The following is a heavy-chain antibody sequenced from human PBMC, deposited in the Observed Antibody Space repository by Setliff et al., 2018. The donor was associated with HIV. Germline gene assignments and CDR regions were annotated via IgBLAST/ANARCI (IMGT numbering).Heavy chain of an antibody. CDR3: ARERADYYGSGSRSFDY. J-gene: IGHJ4*02. CDR2: IYYSGST. Sequence: PSETLSLTCTVSGGSISSSSYYWGWIRQPPGKGLEWIGSIYYSGSTYYNPSLKSRVTISVDTSKNQFSLKLSSVTAADTAVYYCARERADYYGSGSRSFDYWGQGTLVTVSS. CDR1: GGSISSSSYY. V-gene: IGHV4-39*02. D-gene: IGHD3-10*01.